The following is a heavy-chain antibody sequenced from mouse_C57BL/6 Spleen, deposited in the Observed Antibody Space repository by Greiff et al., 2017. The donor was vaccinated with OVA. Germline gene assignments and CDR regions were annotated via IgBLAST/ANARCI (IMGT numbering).Heavy chain of an antibody. D-gene: IGHD1-1*01. CDR2: IYPRSGNT. V-gene: IGHV1-81*01. Sequence: QVQLQQSGAELARPGASVKLSCTASGYTFTSYGISWVKQRTGQGLEWIGEIYPRSGNTYYIEKFKGKATLTADKSSSIAYMELRSLTSEDSAVDNWTRRGELRWYFDDWGTGTTVTVSS. CDR3: TRRGELRWYFDD. J-gene: IGHJ1*03. CDR1: GYTFTSYG.